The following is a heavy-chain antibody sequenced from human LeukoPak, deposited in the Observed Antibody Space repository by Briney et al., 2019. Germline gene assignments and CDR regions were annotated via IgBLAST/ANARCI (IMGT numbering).Heavy chain of an antibody. V-gene: IGHV4-59*12. CDR2: IYHSGST. CDR3: ARGVLRGLDAFDI. CDR1: GGSISSYY. J-gene: IGHJ3*02. Sequence: SETLSLTCTVSGGSISSYYWGWIRQPPGKGLEWIGSIYHSGSTNYNPSLKSRVTMSVDTSKNQLSLKLSYVTAADTAVYYCARGVLRGLDAFDIWGQGTMVTVSS. D-gene: IGHD3-10*01.